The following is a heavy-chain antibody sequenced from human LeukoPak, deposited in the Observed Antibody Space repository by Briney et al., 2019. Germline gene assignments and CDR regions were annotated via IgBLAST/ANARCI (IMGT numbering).Heavy chain of an antibody. D-gene: IGHD1-26*01. V-gene: IGHV3-20*04. CDR3: ARGRSGTYQEGFDY. Sequence: GGSLRLSCAASGFTFSSYSMSWVRQAPGKGLEWVSGINWNGGSTGYADSVKGRFSISRDNTKNSLYLQMNSLRAEDTALYYCARGRSGTYQEGFDYWGQGTLVTVSS. CDR2: INWNGGST. CDR1: GFTFSSYS. J-gene: IGHJ4*02.